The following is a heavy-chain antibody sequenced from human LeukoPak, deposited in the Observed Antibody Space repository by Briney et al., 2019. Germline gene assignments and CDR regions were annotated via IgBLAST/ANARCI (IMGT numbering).Heavy chain of an antibody. CDR3: ARDARSWFDP. J-gene: IGHJ5*02. Sequence: RGSLRLSCAASGFTVSSNYMTWVRQAPGQGLEWVSVIYFGGTTYYADSVKGRFTISRDNAKNSLYLQMNSLRAEDTAVYYCARDARSWFDPWGQGTLVTVSS. CDR1: GFTVSSNY. D-gene: IGHD2-15*01. CDR2: IYFGGTT. V-gene: IGHV3-53*01.